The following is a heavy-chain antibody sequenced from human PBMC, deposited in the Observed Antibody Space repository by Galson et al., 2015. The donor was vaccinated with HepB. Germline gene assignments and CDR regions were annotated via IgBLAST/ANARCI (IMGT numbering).Heavy chain of an antibody. CDR2: ISYDGSNK. D-gene: IGHD6-19*01. V-gene: IGHV3-30*18. CDR3: AKDRVEAYSWQWLGLLDY. CDR1: GFTFSSYG. Sequence: SLRLSCAASGFTFSSYGMHWVRQAPGKGLEWVAVISYDGSNKYYADSVKGRFTISRDNSKNTLYLQMNSLRAEDTAVYYCAKDRVEAYSWQWLGLLDYWGQGTLVTVSS. J-gene: IGHJ4*02.